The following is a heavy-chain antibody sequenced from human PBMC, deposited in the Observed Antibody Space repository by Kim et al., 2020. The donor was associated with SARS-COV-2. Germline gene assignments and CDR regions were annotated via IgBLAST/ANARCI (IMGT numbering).Heavy chain of an antibody. D-gene: IGHD3-10*01. Sequence: GGSLRLSCAASGFTFSSYAMSWVRQAPGKGLEWVSAISGSGGSTYYADSVKGRFTISRDNSKNTLYLQMNSLRAEDTAVYYCAKDRPDFFARITMVRGVGNDDFDIWGQGTMVTVSS. CDR2: ISGSGGST. V-gene: IGHV3-23*01. CDR3: AKDRPDFFARITMVRGVGNDDFDI. CDR1: GFTFSSYA. J-gene: IGHJ3*02.